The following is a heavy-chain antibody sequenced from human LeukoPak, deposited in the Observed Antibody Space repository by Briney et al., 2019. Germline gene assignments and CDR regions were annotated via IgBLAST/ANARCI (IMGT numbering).Heavy chain of an antibody. V-gene: IGHV3-30*18. CDR3: AKDRYSSSSAIFDY. J-gene: IGHJ4*02. CDR1: GFTFSSYG. Sequence: GGSLRLSYAASGFTFSSYGMHWVRQAPGKGLEWVAVISYDGSNKYYADSVKGRFTISRDNSKNTLYLQMNSLRAEDTAVYYCAKDRYSSSSAIFDYWGQGTLVTVSS. D-gene: IGHD6-6*01. CDR2: ISYDGSNK.